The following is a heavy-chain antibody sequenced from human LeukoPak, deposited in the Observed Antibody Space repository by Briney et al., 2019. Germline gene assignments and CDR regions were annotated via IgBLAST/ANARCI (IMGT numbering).Heavy chain of an antibody. Sequence: EASVKVSCKASGGTFSCYAISWVRQAPGQGLEWMGGIIPIFGTANYAQKFQGRVTITADESSSTAYMELSSLRSEDTAVYYCARDFGSSSRGYCTGLFDPWGQGTLVTVSS. D-gene: IGHD2-8*02. CDR2: IIPIFGTA. V-gene: IGHV1-69*13. CDR1: GGTFSCYA. CDR3: ARDFGSSSRGYCTGLFDP. J-gene: IGHJ5*02.